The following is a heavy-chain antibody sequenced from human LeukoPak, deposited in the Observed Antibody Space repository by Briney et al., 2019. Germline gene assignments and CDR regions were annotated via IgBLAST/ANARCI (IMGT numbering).Heavy chain of an antibody. V-gene: IGHV3-53*01. D-gene: IGHD1-26*01. CDR3: ARDGPHPGSGSYRVSGDYYYYMDV. CDR1: GFTVSSNY. J-gene: IGHJ6*03. CDR2: IYSGGST. Sequence: GGSLRLSCAASGFTVSSNYMSWVRQAPGKGLEWVSVIYSGGSTYYADSVKGRFTICRDNSKNTLYLQMHSLRAEDTAVYYCARDGPHPGSGSYRVSGDYYYYMDVWGQGTTATVSS.